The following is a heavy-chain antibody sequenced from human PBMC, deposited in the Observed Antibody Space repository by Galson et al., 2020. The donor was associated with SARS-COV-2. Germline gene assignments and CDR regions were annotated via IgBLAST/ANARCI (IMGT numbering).Heavy chain of an antibody. J-gene: IGHJ5*02. CDR2: IIPIFGTT. CDR1: GGTLSSYG. V-gene: IGHV1-69*05. D-gene: IGHD4-17*01. CDR3: ARVTQSYGDYKWCDP. Sequence: ASVKVSCKASGGTLSSYGITWVRQAPGQGLEWMGGIIPIFGTTNYAQKFQDRVTFSTDESTSTATTAYMELSGLRSEDTAVYYCARVTQSYGDYKWCDPWGQGTLVTVSS.